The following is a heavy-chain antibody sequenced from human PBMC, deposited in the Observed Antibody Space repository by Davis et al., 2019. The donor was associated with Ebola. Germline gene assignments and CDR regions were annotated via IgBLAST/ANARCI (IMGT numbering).Heavy chain of an antibody. V-gene: IGHV3-30*18. Sequence: GESLKISCAASGFTFSTDGMHWVRQAPGKGLEWLAVISFDGTITKYADSVKGRLTISRDNSNNTLFLHMSRLRAEDTAMYYCAKDERFLENFLPYYMDIWGEGTTVTVFS. CDR2: ISFDGTIT. D-gene: IGHD3-3*01. CDR1: GFTFSTDG. J-gene: IGHJ6*03. CDR3: AKDERFLENFLPYYMDI.